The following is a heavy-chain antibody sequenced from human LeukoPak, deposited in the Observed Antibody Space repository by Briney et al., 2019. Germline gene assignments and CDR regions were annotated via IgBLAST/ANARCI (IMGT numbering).Heavy chain of an antibody. V-gene: IGHV3-7*01. D-gene: IGHD2-2*01. Sequence: GGSLRLSCAVSGFTVSSNYMSWVCQAPGKGLEWVANIKQDGSEKYYVDSVKGRFTISRDNAKNSLYLQMNSLRAEDTAVYYCARAPSGFVVVPAAPYYFNYWGQGTLVTVSS. J-gene: IGHJ4*02. CDR2: IKQDGSEK. CDR1: GFTVSSNY. CDR3: ARAPSGFVVVPAAPYYFNY.